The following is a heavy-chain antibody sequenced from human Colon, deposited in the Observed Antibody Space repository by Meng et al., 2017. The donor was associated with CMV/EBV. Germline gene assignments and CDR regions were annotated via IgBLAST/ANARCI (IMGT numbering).Heavy chain of an antibody. Sequence: GESLKISCAASGFSVSTHYISWVRQGPGKGLEWLSVIYDTGRKYYADSVKGRFAVSRDESKNVVFLQMNDLRVEDTAVYYCARNRLECGGDCYFADSWGQGTLVTVSS. J-gene: IGHJ4*02. CDR2: IYDTGRK. D-gene: IGHD2-21*02. CDR3: ARNRLECGGDCYFADS. V-gene: IGHV3-66*01. CDR1: GFSVSTHY.